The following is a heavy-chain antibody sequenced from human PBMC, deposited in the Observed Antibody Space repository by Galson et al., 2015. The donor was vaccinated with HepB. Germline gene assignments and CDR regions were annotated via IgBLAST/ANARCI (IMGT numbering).Heavy chain of an antibody. CDR2: INAGNGNT. CDR3: ARTRYCSGGSCYSKHAFDI. V-gene: IGHV1-3*01. CDR1: GYTFTSYA. J-gene: IGHJ3*02. Sequence: SVKVSCKASGYTFTSYAMHWVRQAPGQRLEWMGWINAGNGNTKYSQKFQGRVTITRDTSASTAYMELSSLRSEDTAVYYCARTRYCSGGSCYSKHAFDIWGQGTMVTVSS. D-gene: IGHD2-15*01.